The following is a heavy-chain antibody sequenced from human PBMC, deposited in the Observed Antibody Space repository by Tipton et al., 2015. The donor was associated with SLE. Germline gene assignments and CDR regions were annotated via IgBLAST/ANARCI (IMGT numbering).Heavy chain of an antibody. CDR2: IFYTGNT. CDR1: GASISSSNYY. J-gene: IGHJ3*02. Sequence: TLSLTCSVSGASISSSNYYWVWIRQLPGKGLEWIGGIFYTGNTYYNPSLKSRVTTSVDTSTNQFSLKLSSVTTADTAMYYCVGTRDAYDETGGFDIWGQGTMVTVSS. V-gene: IGHV4-39*07. CDR3: VGTRDAYDETGGFDI. D-gene: IGHD5-24*01.